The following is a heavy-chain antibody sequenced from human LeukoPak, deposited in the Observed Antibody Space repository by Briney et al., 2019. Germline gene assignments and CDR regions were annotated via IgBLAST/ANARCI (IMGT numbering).Heavy chain of an antibody. CDR1: GFTFSSYS. CDR3: AKDFSIRRYYFDY. V-gene: IGHV3-30*18. J-gene: IGHJ4*02. CDR2: ISYDGSNK. Sequence: GRSLRLSCAASGFTFSSYSMHWVRQAPGKGLEWVAVISYDGSNKYYADSVKGRFTISRDNSKNTLYLQMNSLRAEDTAVYYCAKDFSIRRYYFDYWGQGTLVTVSS. D-gene: IGHD2/OR15-2a*01.